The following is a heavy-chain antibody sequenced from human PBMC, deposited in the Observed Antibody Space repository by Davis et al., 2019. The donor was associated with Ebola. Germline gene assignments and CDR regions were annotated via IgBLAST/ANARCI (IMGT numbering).Heavy chain of an antibody. D-gene: IGHD2-2*01. CDR2: INAGNGNT. CDR1: GYTFTSYA. Sequence: ASVKVSCKASGYTFTSYAMHWVRQAPGQRLEWMGWINAGNGNTKYSQKFQGRVTITADESTSTAYMELSSLRSEDTAVYYCARDRIVVVPAARGPNYYYYMDVWGKGTTVTVSS. J-gene: IGHJ6*03. CDR3: ARDRIVVVPAARGPNYYYYMDV. V-gene: IGHV1-3*01.